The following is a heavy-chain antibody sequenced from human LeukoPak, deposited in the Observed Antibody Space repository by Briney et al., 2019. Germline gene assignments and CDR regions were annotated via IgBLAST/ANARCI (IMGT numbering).Heavy chain of an antibody. CDR2: ISYDGSNK. CDR3: AKDMADLITMVRYPGDY. D-gene: IGHD3-10*01. Sequence: GRSLRLSCAASGFTFSSYGMHWVRQAPGKGLEGVAVISYDGSNKYYADSVKGRFTISRDNSKNTLYLQMNSLRAEDTAVYYCAKDMADLITMVRYPGDYWGQGTLVTVSS. V-gene: IGHV3-30*18. J-gene: IGHJ4*02. CDR1: GFTFSSYG.